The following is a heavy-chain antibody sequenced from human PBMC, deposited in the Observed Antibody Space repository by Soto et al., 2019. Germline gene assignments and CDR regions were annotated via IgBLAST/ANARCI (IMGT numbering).Heavy chain of an antibody. CDR1: GFSLCTSGVG. CDR2: IYWDDDK. Sequence: QITLKESGPTVVKPTQTLTLTCAFSGFSLCTSGVGVGCILQHPGKSLEWLALIYWDDDKLSSPSLKSRLTNTKDTSKHQMVLTMTNMDPVDTATYYCAHSQTYSSSWYQGGFSFDYWGQGTLVTVSA. D-gene: IGHD6-13*01. CDR3: AHSQTYSSSWYQGGFSFDY. J-gene: IGHJ4*02. V-gene: IGHV2-5*02.